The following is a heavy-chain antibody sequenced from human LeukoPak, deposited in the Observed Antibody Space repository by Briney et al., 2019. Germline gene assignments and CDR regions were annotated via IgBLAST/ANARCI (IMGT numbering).Heavy chain of an antibody. J-gene: IGHJ4*02. Sequence: GGSLRLSCAASGFTFSSYWMHWVRHAPGKGLVWVSRINSGGSNTIYADSVKGRFTISRDNAKNTLYLQMNSLRAEDTAVYYCARDPFYSDILTGYDYWGQGTLVTVSS. D-gene: IGHD3-9*01. CDR3: ARDPFYSDILTGYDY. CDR1: GFTFSSYW. V-gene: IGHV3-74*01. CDR2: INSGGSNT.